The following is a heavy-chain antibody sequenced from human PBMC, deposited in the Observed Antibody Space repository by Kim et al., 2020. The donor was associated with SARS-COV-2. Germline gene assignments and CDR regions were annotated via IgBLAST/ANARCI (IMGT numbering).Heavy chain of an antibody. J-gene: IGHJ4*02. CDR3: AKRYYGSGSYPDY. Sequence: YADSVKDQFTISRDNSKNTLYLQMNSLRAEDTAVYYCAKRYYGSGSYPDYWGQGTLVTVSS. D-gene: IGHD3-10*01. V-gene: IGHV3-30*02.